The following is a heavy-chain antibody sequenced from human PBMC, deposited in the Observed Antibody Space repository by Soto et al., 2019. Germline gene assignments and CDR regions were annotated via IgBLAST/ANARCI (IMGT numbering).Heavy chain of an antibody. D-gene: IGHD2-2*01. J-gene: IGHJ5*02. CDR3: AHIGTYCSSTSCYASMGGP. Sequence: SGPTLVNPTQTLTLTCTFSGFSLSTSGVGVGWIRQPPGKALEWLALIYWNDDKRYSPSLKSRLTITKDTSKNQVVLTMTNMGPVDTATYYCAHIGTYCSSTSCYASMGGPWGQGTLLTVSS. CDR2: IYWNDDK. CDR1: GFSLSTSGVG. V-gene: IGHV2-5*01.